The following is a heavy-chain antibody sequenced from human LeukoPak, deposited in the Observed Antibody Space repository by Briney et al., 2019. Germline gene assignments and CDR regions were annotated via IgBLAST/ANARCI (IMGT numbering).Heavy chain of an antibody. V-gene: IGHV1-8*01. D-gene: IGHD2-2*01. CDR2: MNPNSGNT. Sequence: AASVKVSCKASGYTFTSYDINWVRQATGQGLEWMGWMNPNSGNTGYAQKFQGRVTITADESTSTAYMGLSSLRSEDTAVYYCARIEVVPAAILHYYYGMDVWGQGTTVTVSS. CDR3: ARIEVVPAAILHYYYGMDV. CDR1: GYTFTSYD. J-gene: IGHJ6*02.